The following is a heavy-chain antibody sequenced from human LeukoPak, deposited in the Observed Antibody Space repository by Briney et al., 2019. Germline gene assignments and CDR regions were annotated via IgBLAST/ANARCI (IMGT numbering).Heavy chain of an antibody. CDR2: ISGSGGGT. Sequence: GGSLRLSCAVSGIILSNYGMSWVRQSPGKGLEWVAGISGSGGGTNYADSVKGRFTISRDNSKNTLYLQMNSLRAEDTAVYFCAKRGVVIRVFLVGFHKEANYFDSWGQGALVTVSS. CDR1: GIILSNYG. D-gene: IGHD2-21*01. CDR3: AKRGVVIRVFLVGFHKEANYFDS. V-gene: IGHV3-23*01. J-gene: IGHJ4*02.